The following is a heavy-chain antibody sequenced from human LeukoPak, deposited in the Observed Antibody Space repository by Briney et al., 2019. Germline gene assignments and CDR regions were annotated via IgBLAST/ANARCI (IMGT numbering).Heavy chain of an antibody. J-gene: IGHJ3*01. Sequence: PGGSLRLSCAASGFTFSSYSMNWVRHPPGKGLEWVSSISSSSSYIYYADSVKGRFTISRDNAKNSLYLQMNRLRAEDTAVYYCARGGYYDSSGYSRHWGQGTMVTVSS. CDR3: ARGGYYDSSGYSRH. CDR1: GFTFSSYS. V-gene: IGHV3-21*01. D-gene: IGHD3-22*01. CDR2: ISSSSSYI.